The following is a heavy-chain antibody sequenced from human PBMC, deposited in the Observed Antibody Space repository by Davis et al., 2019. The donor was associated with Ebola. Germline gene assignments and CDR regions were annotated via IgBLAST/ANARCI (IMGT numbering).Heavy chain of an antibody. CDR3: AKDSSTYYYDSSGYSTGYYFDY. D-gene: IGHD3-22*01. CDR1: GFTFSNAW. V-gene: IGHV3-15*01. CDR2: IKSKTDGGTT. J-gene: IGHJ4*02. Sequence: PGGSLRLSCAASGFTFSNAWMSWVRQAPGKGLEWVGRIKSKTDGGTTDYAAPVKGRFTVSRDDSKNTLYLQMNSLRAEDTAVYYCAKDSSTYYYDSSGYSTGYYFDYWGQGTLVTVSS.